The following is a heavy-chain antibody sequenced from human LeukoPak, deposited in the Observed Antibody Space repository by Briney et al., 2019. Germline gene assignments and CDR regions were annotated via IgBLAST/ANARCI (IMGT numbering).Heavy chain of an antibody. J-gene: IGHJ4*02. CDR1: GYTLTELS. V-gene: IGHV1-24*01. CDR3: ATNLRFLESYSGAFDY. Sequence: GASVKVSCKVSGYTLTELSMHWVRQAPGKGLEWMGGFDPEDGETIYAQKFQGRVTMTEDTSTDTAYMELSSLRTEDTAVYYCATNLRFLESYSGAFDYWGQGTLVTVSS. D-gene: IGHD3-3*01. CDR2: FDPEDGET.